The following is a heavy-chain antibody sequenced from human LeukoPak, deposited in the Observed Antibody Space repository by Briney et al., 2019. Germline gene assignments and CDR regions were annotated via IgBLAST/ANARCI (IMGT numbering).Heavy chain of an antibody. D-gene: IGHD6-19*01. Sequence: PSETLSLTCTVSGGPISSHYWSWIRQPPGKGLEWIGYIYYSVSTNYNPSLKSRVTISVDTSKNQFSLKLSSVTAADTAVYYCASQAGDYWGQGTLVTVSS. CDR3: ASQAGDY. V-gene: IGHV4-59*11. J-gene: IGHJ4*02. CDR1: GGPISSHY. CDR2: IYYSVST.